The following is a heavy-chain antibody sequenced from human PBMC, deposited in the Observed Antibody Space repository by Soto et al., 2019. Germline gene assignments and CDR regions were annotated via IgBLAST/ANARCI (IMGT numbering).Heavy chain of an antibody. D-gene: IGHD3-22*01. Sequence: EKGLVWVSRISPDGSGTAYADSVKGRFTISRDNAKNSLYLQMNSLRAEDTAVYYCARGDYYDSSGHFLPAFAIRRHRTTVPVSS. CDR2: ISPDGSGT. CDR3: ARGDYYDSSGHFLPAFAI. J-gene: IGHJ3*02. V-gene: IGHV3-74*01.